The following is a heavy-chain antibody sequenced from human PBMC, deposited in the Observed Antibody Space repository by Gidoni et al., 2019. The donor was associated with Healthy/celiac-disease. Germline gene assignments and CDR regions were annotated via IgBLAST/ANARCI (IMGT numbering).Heavy chain of an antibody. CDR3: TTRLYYYDSSGYQDTFDI. J-gene: IGHJ3*02. V-gene: IGHV3-15*07. CDR1: GFTFSHAW. Sequence: EVQLVESGGGLVKPGGSLRLSCAASGFTFSHAWMSWVRQAPGKGLEWVGSIKSKTDGGTTDYAAPGKGRFTISRDDSKNTLYLQMNSLKTEDTAVYYCTTRLYYYDSSGYQDTFDIWGQGTMVTVSS. CDR2: IKSKTDGGTT. D-gene: IGHD3-22*01.